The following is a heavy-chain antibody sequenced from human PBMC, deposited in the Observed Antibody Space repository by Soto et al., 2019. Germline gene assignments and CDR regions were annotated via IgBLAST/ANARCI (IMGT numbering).Heavy chain of an antibody. CDR1: GFTFGDYA. Sequence: PGGSLRLSCTASGFTFGDYAMSWFRQAPGKGLEWVGFIRSKAYGGTTEYAASVEGRFTISRDDSKSIAYLQMNSLKTEDTAVYYCTRGCLHGRSYGSSSERRGFDYWGQGTLVTVSS. CDR3: TRGCLHGRSYGSSSERRGFDY. D-gene: IGHD6-6*01. V-gene: IGHV3-49*03. CDR2: IRSKAYGGTT. J-gene: IGHJ4*02.